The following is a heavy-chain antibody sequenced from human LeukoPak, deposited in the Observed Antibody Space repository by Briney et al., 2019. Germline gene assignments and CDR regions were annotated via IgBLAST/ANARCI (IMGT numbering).Heavy chain of an antibody. V-gene: IGHV3-23*01. Sequence: GGSLRLSCAASGFTFSSYAMGWVRQAPGKGLEWVSAISGSGGSTFYADSVKGRFTISRDNSKNTLYLQMNSLRAEDTAVYYCATDGDSSSWYFDYWGQGTLVTVSS. CDR3: ATDGDSSSWYFDY. CDR1: GFTFSSYA. CDR2: ISGSGGST. J-gene: IGHJ4*02. D-gene: IGHD6-13*01.